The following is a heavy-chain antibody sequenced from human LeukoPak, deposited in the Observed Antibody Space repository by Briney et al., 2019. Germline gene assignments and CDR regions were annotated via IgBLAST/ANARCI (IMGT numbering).Heavy chain of an antibody. CDR2: ISAYNGNT. Sequence: GASVKVSCKASGYTFTSYGISWVRQAPGQGLEWMGWISAYNGNTNYAQKLQGRVTMTTDTSTSTAYMELRSLRSDDTAVYYCARVIGGGSQNHDAFDIWGQGTMVTVSS. CDR3: ARVIGGGSQNHDAFDI. V-gene: IGHV1-18*01. J-gene: IGHJ3*02. CDR1: GYTFTSYG. D-gene: IGHD1-26*01.